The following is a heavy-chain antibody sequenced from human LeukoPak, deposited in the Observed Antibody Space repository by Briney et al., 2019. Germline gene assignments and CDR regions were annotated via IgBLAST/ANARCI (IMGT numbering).Heavy chain of an antibody. CDR3: ARRGIHSYGNHYYYGMDV. V-gene: IGHV1-69*13. CDR1: GGTFSSYA. J-gene: IGHJ6*02. D-gene: IGHD5-18*01. CDR2: IIPIFGTA. Sequence: ASAKVSCKASGGTFSSYAISWVRQAPGQGLEWMGGIIPIFGTANYAQKFQGRVTITADESTSTAYMELSSLRSEDTAVYYCARRGIHSYGNHYYYGMDVWGQGTTVTVSS.